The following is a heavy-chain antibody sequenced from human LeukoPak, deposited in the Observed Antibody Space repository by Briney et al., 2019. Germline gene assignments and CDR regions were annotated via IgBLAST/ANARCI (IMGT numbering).Heavy chain of an antibody. CDR3: ARDNDFFDY. J-gene: IGHJ4*02. V-gene: IGHV4-4*07. Sequence: SETLSLTCSVSGGSINTYYWSCIRQPAGKGLEWIGRIHPSGSTHYNPSLKSRVTMSLDTSKNQFSLKLTSVTAADTAVYYCARDNDFFDYWGQGTLVTVSS. CDR2: IHPSGST. CDR1: GGSINTYY.